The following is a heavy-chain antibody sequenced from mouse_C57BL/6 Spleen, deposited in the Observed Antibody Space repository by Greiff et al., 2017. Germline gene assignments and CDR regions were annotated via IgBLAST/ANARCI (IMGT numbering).Heavy chain of an antibody. CDR3: ARDYGSSYLWYFGV. CDR1: GYTFTSYW. J-gene: IGHJ1*03. CDR2: IDPSDSET. D-gene: IGHD1-1*01. V-gene: IGHV1-52*01. Sequence: QVQLQQPGAELVRPGSSVKLSCKASGYTFTSYWMHWVKQRPIQGLEWIGNIDPSDSETHYNQKFKDKATLTVDKSSSTAYMQLSSLTSEDSAVYYCARDYGSSYLWYFGVWGTGTTVTVAS.